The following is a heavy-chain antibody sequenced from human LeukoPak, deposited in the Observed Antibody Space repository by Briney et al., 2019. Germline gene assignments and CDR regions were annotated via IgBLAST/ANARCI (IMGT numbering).Heavy chain of an antibody. V-gene: IGHV1-2*02. CDR3: ARALSAPFSSSWFY. CDR1: GYTFTGYY. D-gene: IGHD6-13*01. J-gene: IGHJ4*02. Sequence: ASVKVSCKASGYTFTGYYMHWVRQAPGQGLEWMGWINPNSGGTNYAQKFQGRVTMTRDTSISTAYMELSSLRSEDTAVYYCARALSAPFSSSWFYWGQGTLVTVSS. CDR2: INPNSGGT.